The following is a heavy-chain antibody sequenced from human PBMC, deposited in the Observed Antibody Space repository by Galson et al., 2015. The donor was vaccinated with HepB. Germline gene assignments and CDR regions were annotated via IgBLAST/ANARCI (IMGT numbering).Heavy chain of an antibody. CDR3: ARAGNWNYVWDY. Sequence: SCKASGYTFTGYYMHWVRQAPGQGLEWMGRINPNSGGTNYAQKFQGRVTMTRDTSISTAYMELSRLRSDDTAVYYCARAGNWNYVWDYWGQGTLVTVSS. CDR1: GYTFTGYY. D-gene: IGHD1-7*01. CDR2: INPNSGGT. V-gene: IGHV1-2*06. J-gene: IGHJ4*02.